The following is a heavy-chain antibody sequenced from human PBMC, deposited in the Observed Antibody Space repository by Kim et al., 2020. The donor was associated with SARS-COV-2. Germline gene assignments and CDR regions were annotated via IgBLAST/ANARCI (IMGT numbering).Heavy chain of an antibody. CDR2: IIPIFGTA. J-gene: IGHJ3*02. D-gene: IGHD3-10*01. CDR1: GGTFSSYA. CDR3: ARERAYYRNAFDI. Sequence: SVKVSCKASGGTFSSYAISWVRQAPGQGLEWMGGIIPIFGTANYAQKFQGRVTITADESTSTAYMELSSLRSEDTAVYYCARERAYYRNAFDIWGQGTMVTVSS. V-gene: IGHV1-69*13.